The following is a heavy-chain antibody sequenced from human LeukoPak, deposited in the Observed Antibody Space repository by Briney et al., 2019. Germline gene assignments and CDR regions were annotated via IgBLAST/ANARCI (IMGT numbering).Heavy chain of an antibody. V-gene: IGHV4-30-4*01. D-gene: IGHD6-19*01. CDR3: ARGSSGSEGYNWFDP. CDR2: IYYSGST. CDR1: GGSISSGDYY. Sequence: SETLSLTCTVSGGSISSGDYYWSWIRQPPGKGLEWIGYIYYSGSTYYNPSLKSRVTISVDTSKNQFSLKLSSVTAADTAVYYCARGSSGSEGYNWFDPWGQGTLVTVSS. J-gene: IGHJ5*02.